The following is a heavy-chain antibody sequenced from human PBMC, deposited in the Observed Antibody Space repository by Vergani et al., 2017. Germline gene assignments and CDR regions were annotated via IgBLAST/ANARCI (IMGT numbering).Heavy chain of an antibody. Sequence: QVQSVESAGGVVQPGGSLRLHCAASGFIFSYFGMHWIRQAPGKGLEWLAYKGKDGINTRYRDAVKGRFTVSRDNSKDILYLQMDSLRSEDTALYYCAKFLRDSTDRLSDSWGPGTLVIVSS. CDR2: KGKDGINT. V-gene: IGHV3-30*02. D-gene: IGHD2-21*02. J-gene: IGHJ4*02. CDR1: GFIFSYFG. CDR3: AKFLRDSTDRLSDS.